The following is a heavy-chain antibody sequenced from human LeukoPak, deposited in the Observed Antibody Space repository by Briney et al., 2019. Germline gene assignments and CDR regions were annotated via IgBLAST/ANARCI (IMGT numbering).Heavy chain of an antibody. D-gene: IGHD2-15*01. CDR1: GFTFSSYT. CDR2: ISGSGGGT. Sequence: GGSLRLSCAASGFTFSSYTTSWVREAPGKGRECGPTISGSGGGTNYTDTVKGRFIISRDNSKKTLSLQMSSLRAEDTAAYYCAKMYCRGPWCYTGGDDKFYGMDVWGQGTTVTVSS. CDR3: AKMYCRGPWCYTGGDDKFYGMDV. J-gene: IGHJ6*02. V-gene: IGHV3-23*01.